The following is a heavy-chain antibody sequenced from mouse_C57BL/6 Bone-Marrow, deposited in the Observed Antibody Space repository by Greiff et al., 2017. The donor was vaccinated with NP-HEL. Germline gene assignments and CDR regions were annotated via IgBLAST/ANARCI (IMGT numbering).Heavy chain of an antibody. J-gene: IGHJ4*01. CDR1: GFTFSSYG. D-gene: IGHD2-5*01. V-gene: IGHV5-6*02. CDR3: ARRNYSNSYAMDY. Sequence: EVKLMESGGDLVKPGGSLKLSCAASGFTFSSYGMSWVRQTPDKRLEWVATISSGGSYTYYPDSVKGRFTISRDNAKNTLYLQMSSLKSEDTAMYYCARRNYSNSYAMDYWGQGTSVTVSS. CDR2: ISSGGSYT.